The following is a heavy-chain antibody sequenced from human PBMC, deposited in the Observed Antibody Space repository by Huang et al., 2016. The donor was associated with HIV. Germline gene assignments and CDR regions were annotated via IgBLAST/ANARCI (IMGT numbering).Heavy chain of an antibody. V-gene: IGHV3-53*01. J-gene: IGHJ4*02. Sequence: EVQLVESGGGLIQPGGSLRLSCAASGFTVSTNYMTWVRQAPGKGLEWVSCIYSGGTTYYADYVKGRFTISRDDSENTLYLHMTSLRAGDTAVYYCAKEGDTGAALGYWGQGTLVTVS. D-gene: IGHD2-8*02. CDR1: GFTVSTNY. CDR3: AKEGDTGAALGY. CDR2: IYSGGTT.